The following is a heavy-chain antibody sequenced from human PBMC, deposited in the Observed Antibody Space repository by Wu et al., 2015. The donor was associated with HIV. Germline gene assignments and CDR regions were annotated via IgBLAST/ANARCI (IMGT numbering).Heavy chain of an antibody. CDR1: GGTFSSHS. V-gene: IGHV1-69*05. J-gene: IGHJ3*01. CDR3: ARPSAWFGDSPHAFDV. Sequence: QVRLVQSGAEVKKPGSSVKLSCKASGGTFSSHSINWMRQAPGQGLDWMGGISPISRTGNYAQKFQGRVSITTDESITTFYIELTRLRYEDTAVYYCARPSAWFGDSPHAFDVWGQGTMVTVSS. D-gene: IGHD3-10*01. CDR2: ISPISRTG.